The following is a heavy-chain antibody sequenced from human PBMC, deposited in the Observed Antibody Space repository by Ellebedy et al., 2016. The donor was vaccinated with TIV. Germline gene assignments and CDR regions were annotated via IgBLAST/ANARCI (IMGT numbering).Heavy chain of an antibody. CDR3: ARGGKLARPRHWYFDL. D-gene: IGHD5-12*01. V-gene: IGHV4-34*01. CDR1: GGSFSGYY. Sequence: SETLSLXXAVYGGSFSGYYWSWIRQPPGKGLEWIGEINHSGSTNYNPSLKSRVTISVDTSKNQFSLKLSSVTAADTAVYYCARGGKLARPRHWYFDLWGRGTLVTVSS. CDR2: INHSGST. J-gene: IGHJ2*01.